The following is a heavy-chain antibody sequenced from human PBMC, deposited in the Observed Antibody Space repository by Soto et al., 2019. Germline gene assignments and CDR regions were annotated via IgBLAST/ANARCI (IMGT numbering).Heavy chain of an antibody. CDR1: GFTFSSYA. Sequence: GGSLRLSCAASGFTFSSYAMSWVRQAPGKGLEWVSAISGSGGSTYYADSVKGRFTISRDNSKNTLYLQMNSLRAEDTAVYYCAKAPIVVVEAATSSTYFQHWGQGTLVTVSS. CDR2: ISGSGGST. CDR3: AKAPIVVVEAATSSTYFQH. V-gene: IGHV3-23*01. J-gene: IGHJ1*01. D-gene: IGHD2-15*01.